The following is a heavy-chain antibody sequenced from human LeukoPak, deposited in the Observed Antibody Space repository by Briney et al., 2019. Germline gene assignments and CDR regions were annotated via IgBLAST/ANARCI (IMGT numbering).Heavy chain of an antibody. CDR3: AKDHGLDTAMVHYHDSSGYPVYFDY. J-gene: IGHJ4*02. CDR2: ISGSGGST. D-gene: IGHD3-22*01. V-gene: IGHV3-23*01. CDR1: GFTFDDYA. Sequence: GGSLRLSCAASGFTFDDYAMHWVRQAPGKGLEWVSAISGSGGSTYYADSVKGRFTISRDNSKNTLYLQMNSLRAEDTAVYYCAKDHGLDTAMVHYHDSSGYPVYFDYWGQGTLVTVSS.